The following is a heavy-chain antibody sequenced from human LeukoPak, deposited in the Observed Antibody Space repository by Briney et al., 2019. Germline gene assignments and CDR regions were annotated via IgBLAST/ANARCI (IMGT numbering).Heavy chain of an antibody. J-gene: IGHJ6*04. D-gene: IGHD5-18*01. CDR3: ARRVRGGYSYGDYYYGMDV. CDR1: GGTFSSYA. Sequence: SVKVSCKASGGTFSSYAISWVRQAPGQGLEWMGGIIPISGTANYAQKFQGRVTITADESTSTAYMELSSLRSEDTAVYYCARRVRGGYSYGDYYYGMDVWGKGTTVTVSS. V-gene: IGHV1-69*13. CDR2: IIPISGTA.